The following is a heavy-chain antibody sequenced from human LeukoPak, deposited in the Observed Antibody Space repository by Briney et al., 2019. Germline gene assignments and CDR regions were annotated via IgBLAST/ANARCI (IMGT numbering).Heavy chain of an antibody. CDR2: LSWNSGYI. CDR3: ARDRVRFLEWSPLDY. CDR1: GFTFDDYA. D-gene: IGHD3-3*01. Sequence: PGRSLRFSCAASGFTFDDYAMHWVRHAPGKGLEWVSGLSWNSGYIGYAASVKGRFTISRDNAKNSLYLQMNSLRAEDTAVYYCARDRVRFLEWSPLDYWGQGTLVTVSS. J-gene: IGHJ4*02. V-gene: IGHV3-9*01.